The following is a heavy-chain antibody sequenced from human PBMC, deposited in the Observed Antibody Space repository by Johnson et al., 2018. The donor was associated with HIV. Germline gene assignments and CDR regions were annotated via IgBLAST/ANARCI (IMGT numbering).Heavy chain of an antibody. V-gene: IGHV3-66*01. CDR1: GFTVSSNY. Sequence: EQLVESGGGLVQPGGSLRLSCAASGFTVSSNYMSWVRQAPGKGLAWVSVIYSGGSTYYADSVKGRFTISRDNSTNTLYLQMNSLRAEDTAGYYCARAGSSSDDAFDIWGQGTMVTVAS. J-gene: IGHJ3*02. D-gene: IGHD6-6*01. CDR3: ARAGSSSDDAFDI. CDR2: IYSGGST.